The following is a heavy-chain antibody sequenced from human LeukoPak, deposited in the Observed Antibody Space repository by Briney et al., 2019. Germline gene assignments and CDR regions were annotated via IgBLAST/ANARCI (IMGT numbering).Heavy chain of an antibody. CDR2: TNSDGSST. J-gene: IGHJ6*03. V-gene: IGHV3-74*01. CDR1: GFTFSSYW. Sequence: GGSLRLSCAASGFTFSSYWMHWVRHAPGKGLVWVSRTNSDGSSTSYADSVKGRFTISRDNSKNTLYLQMNSLRAEDTAVYYCAKVLLPYYYYYMDVWGKGTTVTVSS. CDR3: AKVLLPYYYYYMDV. D-gene: IGHD2-21*02.